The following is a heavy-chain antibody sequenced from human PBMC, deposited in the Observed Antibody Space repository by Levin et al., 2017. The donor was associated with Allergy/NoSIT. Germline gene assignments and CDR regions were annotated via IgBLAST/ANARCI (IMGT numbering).Heavy chain of an antibody. D-gene: IGHD6-19*01. CDR2: MSYDGSNK. CDR3: ARAYSSGWSLPFDY. J-gene: IGHJ4*02. V-gene: IGHV3-30-3*01. CDR1: GFTFSTYP. Sequence: SCAASGFTFSTYPMHWVRQAPGKGLEWVAVMSYDGSNKYYADSVKGRFTISRDNSKNTLYLQMNSLRAEDTALYYCARAYSSGWSLPFDYWGQGALVTVSS.